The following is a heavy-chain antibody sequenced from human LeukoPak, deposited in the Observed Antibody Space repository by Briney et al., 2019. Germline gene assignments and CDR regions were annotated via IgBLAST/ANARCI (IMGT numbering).Heavy chain of an antibody. CDR3: AKKEGDTYFSWYMDV. CDR1: GITLSNYG. D-gene: IGHD2-21*01. J-gene: IGHJ6*03. CDR2: ISDSGGRT. Sequence: PGGSLRLSCAVSGITLSNYGMSWVRQAPGKGLEWVAGISDSGGRTNYADSVKGRFTISRDNRKNTLYLQMNSLRAEDTAIYYCAKKEGDTYFSWYMDVWGKGTTVTVSS. V-gene: IGHV3-23*01.